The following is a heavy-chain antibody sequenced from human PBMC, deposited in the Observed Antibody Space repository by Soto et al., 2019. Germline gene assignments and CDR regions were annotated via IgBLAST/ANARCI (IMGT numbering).Heavy chain of an antibody. CDR3: ARDYGDYVIDY. V-gene: IGHV1-69*01. CDR1: GGTISSSA. D-gene: IGHD4-17*01. J-gene: IGHJ4*02. Sequence: SCEECGGTISSSASSWVRQENGQGLEWMGGIIPIFGTANYAQKFQGRVTITADESKNQFSLKLSSVTAADTAVYYCARDYGDYVIDYWGQGTLV. CDR2: IIPIFGTA.